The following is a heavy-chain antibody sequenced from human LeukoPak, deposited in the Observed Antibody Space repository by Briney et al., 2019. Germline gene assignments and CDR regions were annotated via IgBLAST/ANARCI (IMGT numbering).Heavy chain of an antibody. V-gene: IGHV4-34*01. CDR3: AAIAEAPGAFDI. CDR2: INHSGST. D-gene: IGHD6-13*01. J-gene: IGHJ3*02. Sequence: SETLSLTCAVYGGSFSGYYWSWIRQPPGKGLEWIGEINHSGSTNYNPSLKSRVTISVDTSKNQFSLKLSSVTAADTAVYYCAAIAEAPGAFDIWGQGTMVTVSS. CDR1: GGSFSGYY.